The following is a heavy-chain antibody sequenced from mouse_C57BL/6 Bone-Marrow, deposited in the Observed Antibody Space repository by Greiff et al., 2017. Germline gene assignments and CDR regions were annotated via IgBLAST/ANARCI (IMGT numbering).Heavy chain of an antibody. CDR1: GYTFTSYG. Sequence: QVQLKESGAELARPGASVKLSCKASGYTFTSYGISWVKQRTGQGLEWIGEIYPRSGNTYYNEKFKGKATLTADKSSSTAYMELRSLTTEDSAVXFCARERIMVYDGPFAYWGQGTLVTVSA. J-gene: IGHJ3*01. CDR3: ARERIMVYDGPFAY. D-gene: IGHD1-2*01. CDR2: IYPRSGNT. V-gene: IGHV1-81*01.